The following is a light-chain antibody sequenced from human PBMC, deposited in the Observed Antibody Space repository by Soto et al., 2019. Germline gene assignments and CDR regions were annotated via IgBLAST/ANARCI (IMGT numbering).Light chain of an antibody. CDR1: SSNIGNNY. J-gene: IGLJ2*01. CDR3: GTWDSSLSAVV. Sequence: QSVLTQPPSVSAAXGQXXXISCSGSSSNIGNNYVSWYQQLPGTAPKLLIYDNNKRPSGIPDRFSGSKSGTSATLGITGLQTGDEADYYCGTWDSSLSAVVFGGGTKLTVL. V-gene: IGLV1-51*01. CDR2: DNN.